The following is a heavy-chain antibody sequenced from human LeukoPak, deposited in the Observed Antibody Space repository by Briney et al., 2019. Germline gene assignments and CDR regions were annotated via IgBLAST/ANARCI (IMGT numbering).Heavy chain of an antibody. CDR1: GFTFDDYG. Sequence: PGGSLRLSCAASGFTFDDYGMSWVRQAPGKGLEWVSGINWNGGSTGYADSVKGRFTISRDNAKNSLYLQMNSLRAEDTALYYCARTMASSGWGYYYYYMDVWGKGTTVTVSS. V-gene: IGHV3-20*04. CDR2: INWNGGST. J-gene: IGHJ6*03. CDR3: ARTMASSGWGYYYYYMDV. D-gene: IGHD6-19*01.